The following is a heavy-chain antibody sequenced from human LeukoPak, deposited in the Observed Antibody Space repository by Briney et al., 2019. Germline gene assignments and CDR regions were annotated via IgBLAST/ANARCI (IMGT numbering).Heavy chain of an antibody. D-gene: IGHD2-2*01. CDR1: GGSISSGDYY. CDR3: ASNPRYCSSTSCYLNAFDI. J-gene: IGHJ3*02. CDR2: ISYSGST. V-gene: IGHV4-30-4*01. Sequence: SETLSRTCTVSGGSISSGDYYWSWIRQPPGKGLEWIGYISYSGSTYYNPSLKSRVTISVDTSKNQFSLKLSSVTAADTAVYYCASNPRYCSSTSCYLNAFDIWGQGTMVTVSS.